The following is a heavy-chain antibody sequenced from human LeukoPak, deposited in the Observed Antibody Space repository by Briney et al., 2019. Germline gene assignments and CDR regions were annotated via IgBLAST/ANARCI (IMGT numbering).Heavy chain of an antibody. J-gene: IGHJ3*02. Sequence: GESLKISCQGSGASFNRLWIAWVRHMPGKALDWMGLMYVGDSDARYGPAFQGQVTISADKSMSTAYLQWSSLKASDTAMYYCARRRGRYSGDAFDIWGQGTMVTVSS. D-gene: IGHD1-26*01. V-gene: IGHV5-51*01. CDR3: ARRRGRYSGDAFDI. CDR1: GASFNRLW. CDR2: MYVGDSDA.